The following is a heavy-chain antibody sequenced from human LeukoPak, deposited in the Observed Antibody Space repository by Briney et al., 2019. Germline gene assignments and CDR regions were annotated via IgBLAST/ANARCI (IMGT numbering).Heavy chain of an antibody. J-gene: IGHJ3*01. CDR2: IRYSGSS. Sequence: SETLSLTCTVSGGSFSFYYWGWIRQPPGKGLEWIGDIRYSGSSNYNPSLKSRVTMSVDTSKNLFSLRLRSVTAADTAVYYCARRSRVREVPKGDDAYDLWGQGTMVTVSS. D-gene: IGHD3-10*01. CDR1: GGSFSFYY. V-gene: IGHV4-59*08. CDR3: ARRSRVREVPKGDDAYDL.